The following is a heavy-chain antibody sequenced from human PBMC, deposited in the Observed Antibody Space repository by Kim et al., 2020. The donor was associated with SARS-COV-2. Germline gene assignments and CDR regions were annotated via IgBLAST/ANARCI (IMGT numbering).Heavy chain of an antibody. CDR1: GYTFATYG. V-gene: IGHV1-18*04. Sequence: ASVKVSCKASGYTFATYGISWVRQAPGQGLEWMGWISAYNGDTKYAQKFQGRVTMTTHTPTSTAYMEVRSLRSDDTAVYYCARDRVAVRPGWFDPWGQGILVTVSS. D-gene: IGHD6-6*01. CDR2: ISAYNGDT. CDR3: ARDRVAVRPGWFDP. J-gene: IGHJ5*02.